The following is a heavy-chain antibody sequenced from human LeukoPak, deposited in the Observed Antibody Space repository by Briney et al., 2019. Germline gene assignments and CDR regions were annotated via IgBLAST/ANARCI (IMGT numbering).Heavy chain of an antibody. Sequence: GGSLRLSCAASGFTFSSYGMHWVRQAPGKGLEWVAAIWYDGSIQYYADSVKGRFTISRDNSKNTLYLQMDSLRAEDTAVYYCAREGRCGGDCYYDYWGQGTLVTVSS. V-gene: IGHV3-33*01. CDR1: GFTFSSYG. D-gene: IGHD2-21*02. CDR2: IWYDGSIQ. J-gene: IGHJ4*02. CDR3: AREGRCGGDCYYDY.